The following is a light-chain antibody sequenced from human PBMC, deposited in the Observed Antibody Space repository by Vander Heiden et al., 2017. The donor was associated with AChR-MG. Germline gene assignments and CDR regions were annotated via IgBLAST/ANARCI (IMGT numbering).Light chain of an antibody. CDR3: QYYDSTRNGCGI. J-gene: IGLJ2*01. V-gene: IGLV1-40*01. CDR1: DPNIGTGYD. CDR2: VNS. Sequence: QSVLTQPPSVSGAPGQTVTISCTRSDPNIGTGYDVHWYQHFPGTAPRLLIYVNSNRPSGVPDRFSGSRSGASATLVITGLQAEDEADYYCQYYDSTRNGCGIFGGGTKVTVL.